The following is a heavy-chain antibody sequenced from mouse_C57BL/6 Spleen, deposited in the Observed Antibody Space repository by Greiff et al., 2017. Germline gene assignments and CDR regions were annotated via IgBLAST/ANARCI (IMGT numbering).Heavy chain of an antibody. J-gene: IGHJ4*01. Sequence: QVQLQQSGAELVMPGASVKLSCKASGYTFTSYWMHWVKQRPGQGLEWIGEIDPSDSYTNYNQKFKGKSTLTVGKSSSTAYMQLSSLTSEDSAVYYCTRDLRMDYWGQGTSVTVSS. CDR2: IDPSDSYT. CDR3: TRDLRMDY. V-gene: IGHV1-69*01. CDR1: GYTFTSYW.